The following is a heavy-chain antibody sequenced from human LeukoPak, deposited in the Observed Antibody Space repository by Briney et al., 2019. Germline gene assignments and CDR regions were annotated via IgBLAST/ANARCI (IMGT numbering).Heavy chain of an antibody. CDR2: IGYNGNYI. Sequence: GGSLRLSCAASGFTFSDHSMNWVRQAPGKGPEWVSSIGYNGNYIYYADSVKGRFTISRDNAKNSLHLQMNSLRAEDTAVYYCAREPFWSGYYSNLHFDYWGQGTLVTVSS. D-gene: IGHD3-3*01. J-gene: IGHJ4*02. CDR1: GFTFSDHS. CDR3: AREPFWSGYYSNLHFDY. V-gene: IGHV3-21*01.